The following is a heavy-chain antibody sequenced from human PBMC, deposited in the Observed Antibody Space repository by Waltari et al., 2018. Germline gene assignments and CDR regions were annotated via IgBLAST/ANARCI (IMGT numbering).Heavy chain of an antibody. CDR2: INHSGST. J-gene: IGHJ2*01. V-gene: IGHV4-34*01. Sequence: QVQLQQWGAGLLKPSETLSLTCAVYGGSFSGYYWSWLRQPPGKGLEWIGEINHSGSTNYNPSLKSRVTISVDTSKNQFSLKLSSVTAADTAVYYCARVFRGQLVRRRYFDLWGRGTLVTVSS. D-gene: IGHD6-6*01. CDR3: ARVFRGQLVRRRYFDL. CDR1: GGSFSGYY.